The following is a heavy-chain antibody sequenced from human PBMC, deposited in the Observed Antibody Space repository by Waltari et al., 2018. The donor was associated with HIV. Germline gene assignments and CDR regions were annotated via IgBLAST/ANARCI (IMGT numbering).Heavy chain of an antibody. V-gene: IGHV3-66*02. CDR3: VKGVRYYDFGGGCWESAP. J-gene: IGHJ5*02. CDR1: GSSLPSTS. D-gene: IGHD3-3*01. CDR2: LYMDETT. Sequence: EVLEVGSGGYMVQAGWFRLVSCLPPGSSLPSTSTPFIGQAPGKGREWVAVLYMDETTHYASFAKCRVMISRDNSKNTVYLQMNYLRPEDTAVYYCVKGVRYYDFGGGCWESAPWGQGTLLTVSS.